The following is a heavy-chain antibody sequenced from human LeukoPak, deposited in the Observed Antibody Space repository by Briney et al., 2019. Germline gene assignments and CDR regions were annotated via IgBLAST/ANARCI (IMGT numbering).Heavy chain of an antibody. D-gene: IGHD2-2*01. V-gene: IGHV3-9*01. Sequence: PGRSLRLSCAASGFTFDDYAMHWVRRAPGKGLEWVSGISWNSGSIGYADSVKGRFTISRDNAKNSLYLQMNSLRAEDTAVYYCAGPMGPAAIFGFDYWGQGTLVTVSS. CDR1: GFTFDDYA. CDR2: ISWNSGSI. J-gene: IGHJ4*02. CDR3: AGPMGPAAIFGFDY.